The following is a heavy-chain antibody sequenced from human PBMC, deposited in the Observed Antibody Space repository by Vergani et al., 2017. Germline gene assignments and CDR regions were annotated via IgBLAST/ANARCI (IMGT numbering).Heavy chain of an antibody. Sequence: EVQLLESGGDLVQPGGSLRLSCAASGFSFPGYAMSWVRQAPGKGLEWVSSVSGSSATPYYADSVKGRFIISRDNSKNSLYLQMNSLRAEDTAVYYCARVDCSGGSCYSYYYYYYGMDVWGQGTTVTVSS. J-gene: IGHJ6*02. V-gene: IGHV3-23*01. D-gene: IGHD2-15*01. CDR1: GFSFPGYA. CDR2: VSGSSATP. CDR3: ARVDCSGGSCYSYYYYYYGMDV.